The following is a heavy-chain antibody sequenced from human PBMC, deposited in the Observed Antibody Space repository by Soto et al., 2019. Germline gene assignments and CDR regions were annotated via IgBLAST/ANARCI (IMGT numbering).Heavy chain of an antibody. Sequence: QEHLVESGGGVVQPGRSLRLSCAASGFTFSNYAIHWVRQAPGKGLEWVALISFDGGTKYYADSVKGRFTLSRENSKNTVSVEMNSLRDDDSTVYYCARRAAADVLSVAFDMWGHGTMVIVSS. CDR3: ARRAAADVLSVAFDM. D-gene: IGHD6-13*01. J-gene: IGHJ3*02. CDR1: GFTFSNYA. V-gene: IGHV3-30-3*01. CDR2: ISFDGGTK.